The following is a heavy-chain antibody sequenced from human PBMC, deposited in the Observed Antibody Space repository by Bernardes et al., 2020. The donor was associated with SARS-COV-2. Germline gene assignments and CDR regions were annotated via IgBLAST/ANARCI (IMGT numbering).Heavy chain of an antibody. CDR2: ISGSGGST. V-gene: IGHV3-23*01. CDR1: GFTFSSYA. J-gene: IGHJ4*02. CDR3: AKYLGYCSGGSCYGFDY. Sequence: GGSLRLTCAASGFTFSSYAMSWVRQAPGKGLEWVSAISGSGGSTYYADSVKGRFTISRDNSKNTLYLQMNSLRAEDTAVYYCAKYLGYCSGGSCYGFDYWGQGTLVTVSS. D-gene: IGHD2-15*01.